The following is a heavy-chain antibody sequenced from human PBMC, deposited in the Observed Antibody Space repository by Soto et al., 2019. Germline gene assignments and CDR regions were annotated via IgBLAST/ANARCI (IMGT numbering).Heavy chain of an antibody. CDR3: ARTGDYDYVWGSYRSDAFDI. CDR1: GYTFTSYG. CDR2: ISAYNGNT. D-gene: IGHD3-16*02. J-gene: IGHJ3*02. V-gene: IGHV1-18*01. Sequence: QVQLVQSGAEVKKPGASVKVSCKASGYTFTSYGISWVRQAPGQGLEWMGWISAYNGNTNYAQKLQGRVTMTTETSTSTANMELRSVRSDDTAVYYCARTGDYDYVWGSYRSDAFDIWGQGTMVTVSS.